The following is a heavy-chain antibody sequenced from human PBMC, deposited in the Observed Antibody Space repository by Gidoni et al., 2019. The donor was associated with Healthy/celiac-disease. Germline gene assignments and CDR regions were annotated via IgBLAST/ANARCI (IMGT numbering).Heavy chain of an antibody. D-gene: IGHD6-6*01. CDR3: ARDGPYGAARPGLDY. Sequence: LQLQESGPGLVKPSETLSLTCTVSGGYISSSSYYWGWIRQPPGKGLEWIGSIYYSGSTYYNPSLKSRVTISVDTSKNQFSLKLSSVTAADTAVYYCARDGPYGAARPGLDYWGQGTLVTVSS. CDR2: IYYSGST. CDR1: GGYISSSSYY. J-gene: IGHJ4*02. V-gene: IGHV4-39*07.